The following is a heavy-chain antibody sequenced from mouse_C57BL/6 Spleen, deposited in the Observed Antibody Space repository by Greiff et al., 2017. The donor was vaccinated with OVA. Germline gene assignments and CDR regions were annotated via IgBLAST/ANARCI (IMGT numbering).Heavy chain of an antibody. D-gene: IGHD1-1*01. Sequence: QVQLQQPGAELVKPGASVKLSCKASGYTFTSYWMNWVKQRPGRGLEWIGRIDPNSGGPKYNEKFKSKATLTVDTSSSTAYMQLSSLTSEDAAVYYCARDYYGSTAFSDWGQGTLVTGSA. CDR3: ARDYYGSTAFSD. V-gene: IGHV1-72*01. J-gene: IGHJ3*01. CDR1: GYTFTSYW. CDR2: IDPNSGGP.